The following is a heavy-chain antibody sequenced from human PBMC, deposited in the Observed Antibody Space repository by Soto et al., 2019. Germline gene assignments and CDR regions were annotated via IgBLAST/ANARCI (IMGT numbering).Heavy chain of an antibody. Sequence: SVKVSCKASGFTFTSSAVQWVRQARGQRLEWIGWIVVGSGNTNYAQKFQERVTITRDMSTRTAYMELSSLRSEDTAVYYCAAESGYSGYAYDYWGQGTLVTVSS. D-gene: IGHD5-12*01. J-gene: IGHJ4*02. CDR2: IVVGSGNT. V-gene: IGHV1-58*01. CDR1: GFTFTSSA. CDR3: AAESGYSGYAYDY.